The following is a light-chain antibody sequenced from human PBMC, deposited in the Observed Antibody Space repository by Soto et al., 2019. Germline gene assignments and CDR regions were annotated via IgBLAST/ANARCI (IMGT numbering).Light chain of an antibody. CDR2: SAS. CDR3: QQYAGSPRT. V-gene: IGKV3-20*01. J-gene: IGKJ1*01. Sequence: IVVTQPPAHLSVSPGERATLSCRASQSVSSNLAWFQQKSGQAPRLLIYSASRRATGIPDRFTGSGSGTDFTLTINRVEPEDFAVYFCQQYAGSPRTFGQGTKVDIK. CDR1: QSVSSN.